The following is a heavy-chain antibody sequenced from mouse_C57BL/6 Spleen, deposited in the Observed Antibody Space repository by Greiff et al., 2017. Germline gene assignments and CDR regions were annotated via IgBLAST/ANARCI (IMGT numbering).Heavy chain of an antibody. CDR3: ARSLYDGYADY. CDR1: GYTFTSYW. Sequence: VQLQQSGAELVMPGASVKLSCKASGYTFTSYWMHWVKQRPGQGLEWIGEIDPSDSYTNYNQKFKGKSTLTVDKSSSTAYMQLSSLTSEDSAVYYCARSLYDGYADYWGQGTTLTVSS. D-gene: IGHD2-3*01. J-gene: IGHJ2*01. CDR2: IDPSDSYT. V-gene: IGHV1-69*01.